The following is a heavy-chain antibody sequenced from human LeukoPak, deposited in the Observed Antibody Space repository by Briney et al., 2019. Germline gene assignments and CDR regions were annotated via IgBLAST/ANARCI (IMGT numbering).Heavy chain of an antibody. V-gene: IGHV3-11*01. J-gene: IGHJ4*02. CDR2: ISSSGSTI. Sequence: PGGSLRLSCAASGFIFSDYYMSWIRQAPGKGLEWVSYISSSGSTIYYADSVKGRFTISRDNAKNSLYLQMNSLRAEDTAVYYCARVRGGRTWYYYDSSGHSFDYWGQGTLVTVSS. CDR3: ARVRGGRTWYYYDSSGHSFDY. D-gene: IGHD3-22*01. CDR1: GFIFSDYY.